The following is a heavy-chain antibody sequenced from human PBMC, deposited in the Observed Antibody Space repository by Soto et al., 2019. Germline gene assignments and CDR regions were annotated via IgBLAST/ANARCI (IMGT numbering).Heavy chain of an antibody. J-gene: IGHJ4*02. CDR3: AREKAVAGTTFDY. D-gene: IGHD6-19*01. CDR2: IQSDGSST. Sequence: EVQLVESGGGSVQPGGSLRLSCAASGFSLSSYWMHWVRQAPGKGLVWVSRIQSDGSSTNYADSVKGRFTISKDNAKNMLYLKMDSLRVEDTAVYYCAREKAVAGTTFDYWGQGTLVTVSS. V-gene: IGHV3-74*01. CDR1: GFSLSSYW.